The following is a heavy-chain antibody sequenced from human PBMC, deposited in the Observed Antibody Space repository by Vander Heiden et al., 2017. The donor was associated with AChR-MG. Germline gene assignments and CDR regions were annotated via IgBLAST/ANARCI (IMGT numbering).Heavy chain of an antibody. V-gene: IGHV4-34*01. Sequence: QVQLQQWGAGLLKPSDTLSLTCAVYGGSFSGYYWSWMRQPQGKGLEWIGEINHSGSTNYNPSLKSRVTISVDTSKNQFSLKLSSVTAADTAVYYCARGKGYRYYYYGMDVWGQGTTVTVSS. CDR2: INHSGST. D-gene: IGHD5-12*01. J-gene: IGHJ6*02. CDR3: ARGKGYRYYYYGMDV. CDR1: GGSFSGYY.